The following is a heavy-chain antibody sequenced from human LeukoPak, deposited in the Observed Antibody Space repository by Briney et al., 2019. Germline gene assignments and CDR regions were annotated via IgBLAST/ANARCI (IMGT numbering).Heavy chain of an antibody. V-gene: IGHV4-61*01. CDR1: GASVSSASY. Sequence: SETLSLTCTVSGASVSSASYWSWIRQPPVKGVEWIAHIYNGVNTNYNPSLKSRVTISVDTSKNQFSLRLNSVTAADTAVYYCARSRAFNSGAFDPWGQGSLVTVSS. CDR3: ARSRAFNSGAFDP. J-gene: IGHJ5*02. D-gene: IGHD1-26*01. CDR2: IYNGVNT.